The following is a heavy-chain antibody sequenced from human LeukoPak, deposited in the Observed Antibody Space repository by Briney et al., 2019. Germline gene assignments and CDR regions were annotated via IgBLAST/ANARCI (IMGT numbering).Heavy chain of an antibody. CDR1: GYSFTTYW. Sequence: GESLKISCKGSGYSFTTYWIGWVRQMPGKGLEWMGIIYPGDSNTRYRPSFEGQVTISADKSIRTAYLQWSSLKASDTAMYYCARVPYYDSSGYYLDYWGQGTLVTVSS. CDR3: ARVPYYDSSGYYLDY. CDR2: IYPGDSNT. J-gene: IGHJ4*02. V-gene: IGHV5-51*01. D-gene: IGHD3-22*01.